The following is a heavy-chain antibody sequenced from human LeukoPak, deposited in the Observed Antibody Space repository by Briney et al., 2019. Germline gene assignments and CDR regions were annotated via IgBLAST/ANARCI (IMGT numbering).Heavy chain of an antibody. CDR1: GFTFSSYS. CDR3: ARDIYSYGVFDY. V-gene: IGHV3-48*04. CDR2: ISSSSTI. D-gene: IGHD5-18*01. J-gene: IGHJ4*02. Sequence: GGSLRLSCAASGFTFSSYSMNWVRQAPGKGLEWVSYISSSSTIYYADSVKGRFTISRDNAKNSLYLQMNSLRAEDTAVYYCARDIYSYGVFDYWGRGTLVTVSS.